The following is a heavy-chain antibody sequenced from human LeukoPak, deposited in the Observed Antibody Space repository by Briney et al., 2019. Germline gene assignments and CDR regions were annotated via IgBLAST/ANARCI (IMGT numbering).Heavy chain of an antibody. J-gene: IGHJ6*02. V-gene: IGHV1-69*13. D-gene: IGHD3-22*01. CDR3: AREIYDSSGYELYYYYGMDV. Sequence: SVKVSCKASGGTFNSHAIRWVRPAPGQGLEWMGGIIPIFGTANYAQKFQGRVTITADESTSTAYMELSSLRSEDTAVYYCAREIYDSSGYELYYYYGMDVWGQGTTVTVSS. CDR2: IIPIFGTA. CDR1: GGTFNSHA.